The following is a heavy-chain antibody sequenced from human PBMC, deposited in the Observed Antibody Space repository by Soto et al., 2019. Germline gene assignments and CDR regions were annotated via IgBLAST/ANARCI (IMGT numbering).Heavy chain of an antibody. CDR2: ISAYNGNT. D-gene: IGHD5-12*01. CDR3: VRDRDSGYDFKSIGSYFHY. CDR1: GCTFSSYA. Sequence: ASVKVSCKPSGCTFSSYAISWVRQAPGQGLEWMGWISAYNGNTNYAQKLQGRVTMTTDTSTSTAYMELRSLRSDDTAVYYCVRDRDSGYDFKSIGSYFHYWGQGTLVTVSS. J-gene: IGHJ4*02. V-gene: IGHV1-18*01.